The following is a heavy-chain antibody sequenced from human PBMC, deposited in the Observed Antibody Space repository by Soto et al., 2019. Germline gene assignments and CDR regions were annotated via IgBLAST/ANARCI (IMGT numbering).Heavy chain of an antibody. CDR1: GFTFTSYY. CDR3: AREATVYAEIDY. J-gene: IGHJ4*02. D-gene: IGHD4-17*01. CDR2: INPSGDST. V-gene: IGHV1-46*01. Sequence: ASVKVSCKASGFTFTSYYIHWVRQAPGQGLEWMGMINPSGDSTDYAQKFQGRVTMTRDTSTSRVYMELSSLRSEDTAVYYCAREATVYAEIDYWGKGTLVTVSS.